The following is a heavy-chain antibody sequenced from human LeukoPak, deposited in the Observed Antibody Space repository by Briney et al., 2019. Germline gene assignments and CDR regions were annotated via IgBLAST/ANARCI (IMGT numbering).Heavy chain of an antibody. Sequence: SVKVSCKASGGTFSSYAISWVRQAPGQGLEWMGGIIPIFGTANYAQKFQGRVTITADESTSTAYMELSSLRSEDTAVYYCASSYSSSSKGHYFDYWGQGTLVTVSS. V-gene: IGHV1-69*13. CDR1: GGTFSSYA. J-gene: IGHJ4*02. CDR2: IIPIFGTA. D-gene: IGHD6-6*01. CDR3: ASSYSSSSKGHYFDY.